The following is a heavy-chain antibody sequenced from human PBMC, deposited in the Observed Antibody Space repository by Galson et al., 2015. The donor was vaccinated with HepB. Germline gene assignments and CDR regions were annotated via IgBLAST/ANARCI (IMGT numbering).Heavy chain of an antibody. CDR3: ARDLGATGYYDSSGSQSGY. CDR2: ISAYSGNT. D-gene: IGHD3-22*01. Sequence: SVKVSCKASGYTFTSYGISWVRQAPGQGLEWMGWISAYSGNTNYAQKFQGRVTMTTDTSTSTAYMELRSLRSDDTAVYYCARDLGATGYYDSSGSQSGYWGQGTLVTVSS. V-gene: IGHV1-18*04. CDR1: GYTFTSYG. J-gene: IGHJ4*02.